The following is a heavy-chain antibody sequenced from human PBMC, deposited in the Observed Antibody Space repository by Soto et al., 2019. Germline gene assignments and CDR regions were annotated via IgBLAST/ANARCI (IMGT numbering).Heavy chain of an antibody. V-gene: IGHV4-34*01. D-gene: IGHD3-10*01. CDR1: GGSFSGYI. Sequence: PSETLSLTCAVQGGSFSGYIWTWIRQPPGKGLKWIGQINHSGSTYYNPSLKSRVTISLFTSNDQFSLELDSVTAADTAVYYCASKFGELLADAFDIWGQGTMVTVSS. CDR3: ASKFGELLADAFDI. CDR2: INHSGST. J-gene: IGHJ3*02.